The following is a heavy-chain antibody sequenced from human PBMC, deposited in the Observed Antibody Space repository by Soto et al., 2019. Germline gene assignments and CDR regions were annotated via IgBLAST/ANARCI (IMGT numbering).Heavy chain of an antibody. Sequence: QVQLQQWGAGLLKPSETLSLTCAVYGGSFSGYSWTWIRQPPGKGLEWIGEINHGGATNTNPSLKSRVTMSVDTSKNQFSLKLSSVTAADTAVYYCAREEVCQRFTKGCYGMDVWGQGTTVTVSS. CDR3: AREEVCQRFTKGCYGMDV. CDR1: GGSFSGYS. V-gene: IGHV4-34*01. J-gene: IGHJ6*02. CDR2: INHGGAT. D-gene: IGHD2-2*01.